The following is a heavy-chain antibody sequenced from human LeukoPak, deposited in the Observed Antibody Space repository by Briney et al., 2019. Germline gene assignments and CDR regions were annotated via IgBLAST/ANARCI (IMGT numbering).Heavy chain of an antibody. V-gene: IGHV3-74*01. D-gene: IGHD1-26*01. CDR2: INSDGSST. CDR1: GFTFSNYW. Sequence: GGSLRLSCAASGFTFSNYWMHWVRQAPGKGLVWVSRINSDGSSTSYADSVKGRFTISRDNAKNTLYLQMNSLRAEDTAVYYCASRYSGTYLVDYWGQGTLVTVSS. CDR3: ASRYSGTYLVDY. J-gene: IGHJ4*02.